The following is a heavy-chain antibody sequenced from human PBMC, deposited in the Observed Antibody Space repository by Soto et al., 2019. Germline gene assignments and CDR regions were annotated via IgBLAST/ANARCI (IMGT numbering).Heavy chain of an antibody. CDR1: GGTFSSYA. CDR2: IIPMYGPA. Sequence: QVPLVQSGAEVKKPGSSVTVSCKASGGTFSSYAIHWVRQAPGQGLEWMGGIIPMYGPAKYAQRFQGRVTITADESTTTVYMELTSRPSQATAVYYCARVTAMVRGVIDNWFDPWGHGTLVTVSS. CDR3: ARVTAMVRGVIDNWFDP. J-gene: IGHJ5*02. D-gene: IGHD3-10*01. V-gene: IGHV1-69*01.